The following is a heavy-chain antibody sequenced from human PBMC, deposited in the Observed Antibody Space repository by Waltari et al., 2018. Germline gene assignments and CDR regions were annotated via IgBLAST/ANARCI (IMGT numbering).Heavy chain of an antibody. CDR3: ATRIPSDHSGSFYYYGMDV. D-gene: IGHD6-6*01. V-gene: IGHV1-69*13. Sequence: QLVQSGAEVKKPGSSVIVSCKASGGTFNSFALSWVRPAPGQGLEWMGVIIPRSNTPTDARKFQGRLTVTADESTSTAYMELNSLRSEDSALYYCATRIPSDHSGSFYYYGMDVWGQGTTVTVSS. J-gene: IGHJ6*02. CDR1: GGTFNSFA. CDR2: IIPRSNTP.